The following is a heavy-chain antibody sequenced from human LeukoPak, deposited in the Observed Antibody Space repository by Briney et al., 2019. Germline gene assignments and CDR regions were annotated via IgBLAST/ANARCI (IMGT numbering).Heavy chain of an antibody. CDR2: IYTSGST. Sequence: NPSETLSLTCTVSGGSISSYYWSWIRQPARKGLEWIGRIYTSGSTNYNPSLKSRVTMSVDTSKNQFSLKLSSVTAADTAVYYCARDQYYYGSGSYGLDYWGQGTLVTVSS. CDR3: ARDQYYYGSGSYGLDY. D-gene: IGHD3-10*01. V-gene: IGHV4-4*07. J-gene: IGHJ4*02. CDR1: GGSISSYY.